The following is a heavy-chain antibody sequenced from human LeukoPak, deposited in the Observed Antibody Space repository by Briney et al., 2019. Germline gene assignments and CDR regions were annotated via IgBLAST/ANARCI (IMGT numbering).Heavy chain of an antibody. J-gene: IGHJ4*02. CDR2: IDYSGTT. CDR1: GGSISSGGYY. V-gene: IGHV4-31*03. Sequence: SETLSLTCTVSGGSISSGGYYWSWIRQHPGKGLEWIGYIDYSGTTYYNPSLKSRLTMSVDTSKNQFSLKLTSVTAADTAVYYCARDGDSSGSHPHYWSQGTLVTVSS. D-gene: IGHD3-10*01. CDR3: ARDGDSSGSHPHY.